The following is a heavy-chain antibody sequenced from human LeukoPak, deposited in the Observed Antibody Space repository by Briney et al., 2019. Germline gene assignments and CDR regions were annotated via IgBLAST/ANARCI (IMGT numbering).Heavy chain of an antibody. V-gene: IGHV3-11*01. CDR3: ASSLTYYYDSSGYNPEIDY. CDR1: GFTFSDYY. D-gene: IGHD3-22*01. J-gene: IGHJ4*02. Sequence: GGSLRLSCAASGFTFSDYYMSWIRQAPGKGLEWVSYISSSGSTIYYADSVKSRFTISRDNAKNSLYLQMNSLRAEDTAVYYCASSLTYYYDSSGYNPEIDYWGQGTLVTVSS. CDR2: ISSSGSTI.